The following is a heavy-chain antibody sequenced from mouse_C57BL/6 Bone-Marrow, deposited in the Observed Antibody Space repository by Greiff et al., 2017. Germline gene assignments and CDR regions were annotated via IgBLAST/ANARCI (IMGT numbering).Heavy chain of an antibody. Sequence: EVRLVESGAELVKPGASVKLSCTASGFNIKDYYMHWVKQRTEQGLEWIGRIDPEDGETKYAQKFQGKATITADPSSNPACLQLSSLASEDSAVYYCASNYWGQGNTLTVSA. J-gene: IGHJ2*01. CDR1: GFNIKDYY. V-gene: IGHV14-2*01. CDR3: ASNY. CDR2: IDPEDGET.